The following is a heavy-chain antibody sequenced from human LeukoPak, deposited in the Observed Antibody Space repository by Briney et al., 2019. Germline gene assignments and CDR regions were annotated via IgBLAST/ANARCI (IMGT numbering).Heavy chain of an antibody. CDR3: AKPGGPGIAARGAFDI. D-gene: IGHD6-25*01. CDR1: GFTFSNYA. Sequence: GGSLRLSCAASGFTFSNYALNWVRQAPGKGLEWVSAISGPGTSTYYADSVKGRFTISRDNSKNTLYLQMNSLRVEDTAVYYCAKPGGPGIAARGAFDIWGQGTMVTVSS. CDR2: ISGPGTST. V-gene: IGHV3-23*01. J-gene: IGHJ3*02.